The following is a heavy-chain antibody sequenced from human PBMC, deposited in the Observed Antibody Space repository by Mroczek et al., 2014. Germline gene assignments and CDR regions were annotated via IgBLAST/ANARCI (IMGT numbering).Heavy chain of an antibody. V-gene: IGHV3-23*04. CDR2: ISGSGGST. CDR1: GFTFSSYA. D-gene: IGHD3-22*01. Sequence: VQLVQSGEAWYSLGGSLRLSCAASGFTFSSYAMSWVRQAPGKGLEWVSAISGSGGSTYYADSVKGRFTISRDNSKNTLYLQMNSLRAEDTAVYYCAKDPLDYDSSGYYSTTDMDVWGKGTTVTVSS. J-gene: IGHJ6*03. CDR3: AKDPLDYDSSGYYSTTDMDV.